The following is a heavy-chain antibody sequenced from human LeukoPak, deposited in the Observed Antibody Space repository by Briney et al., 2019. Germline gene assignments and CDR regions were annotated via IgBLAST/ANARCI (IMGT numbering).Heavy chain of an antibody. CDR3: ARDFPQPTGDY. CDR1: GFTFSSYE. J-gene: IGHJ4*02. V-gene: IGHV3-48*03. D-gene: IGHD1-1*01. CDR2: ISSSGSTI. Sequence: GGSLRLSCAAPGFTFSSYEMNWVRQAPGKGLEWVSYISSSGSTIYYADSVKGRFTISRDNAKNSLYLQMNSLRAEDTAVYYCARDFPQPTGDYWGQGTLVTVSS.